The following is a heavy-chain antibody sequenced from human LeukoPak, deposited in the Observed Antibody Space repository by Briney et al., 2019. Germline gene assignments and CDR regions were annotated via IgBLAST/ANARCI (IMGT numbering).Heavy chain of an antibody. CDR1: GFTFSSYG. V-gene: IGHV3-30*18. Sequence: GRSLRLSCAASGFTFSSYGMHWVRQAPGKGLEWVAVISYDGSNKHYADSVKGRFTISRDNSKNTLYLQMNSLRAEDTAVYYCAKDYYGSGNYYYGMDVWGQGTTVTVSS. D-gene: IGHD3-10*01. CDR2: ISYDGSNK. CDR3: AKDYYGSGNYYYGMDV. J-gene: IGHJ6*02.